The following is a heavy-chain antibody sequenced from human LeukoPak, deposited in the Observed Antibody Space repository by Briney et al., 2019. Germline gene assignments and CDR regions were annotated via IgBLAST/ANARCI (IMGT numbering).Heavy chain of an antibody. J-gene: IGHJ6*03. CDR2: IKSKTDGETT. CDR3: TTDPSQYYYYYMDV. Sequence: GGSLRLSCAASGFTFSNAWMSWVRQAPGKGLEWVGRIKSKTDGETTDYAAPVKGRFTISRDDSKNTLYLQMNSLKTEDTAVYYCTTDPSQYYYYYMDVWGKGTTVTVSS. V-gene: IGHV3-15*01. CDR1: GFTFSNAW.